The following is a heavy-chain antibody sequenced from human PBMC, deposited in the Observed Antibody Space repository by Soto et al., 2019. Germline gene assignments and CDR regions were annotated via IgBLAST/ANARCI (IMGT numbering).Heavy chain of an antibody. V-gene: IGHV1-2*02. CDR3: ARPPGYISDWYYFDL. CDR1: GYSFIDYY. Sequence: AAVKVSCKASGYSFIDYYTHWVRQAPGQGFEWMGRISPKSGGTNYAQKFEGRVTMTWDTSLNTAYMELSSLISEDTAVYSCARPPGYISDWYYFDLWGQGTLVTVSS. J-gene: IGHJ4*02. D-gene: IGHD3-9*01. CDR2: ISPKSGGT.